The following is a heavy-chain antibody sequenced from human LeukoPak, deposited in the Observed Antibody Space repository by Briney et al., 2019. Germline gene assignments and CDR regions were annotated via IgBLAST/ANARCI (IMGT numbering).Heavy chain of an antibody. V-gene: IGHV4-61*02. D-gene: IGHD1-26*01. CDR2: IYTSGST. CDR1: GGSISSGSYY. J-gene: IGHJ5*02. Sequence: PSQTLSLTCTVSGGSISSGSYYWRWIRRPAGKGLEWIVRIYTSGSTNYNPSLKSRVTISVDTSKNQFSLKLSSVTAADTAVYYCAGGSYPDWFDPWGQGTLVTVSS. CDR3: AGGSYPDWFDP.